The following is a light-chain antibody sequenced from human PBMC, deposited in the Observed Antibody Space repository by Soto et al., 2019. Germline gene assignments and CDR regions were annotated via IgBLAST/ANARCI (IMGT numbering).Light chain of an antibody. V-gene: IGKV3-15*01. CDR1: QSVFSS. Sequence: EIVMTQSPATLSVSLGERVTLSCRASQSVFSSLAWYQQKPGQAPRLLIYGAATRPIGIPARFSGSGSGTEFTLTISSLQSEVSAVYYCQQYHSWPAFGRGTRVEIK. CDR2: GAA. CDR3: QQYHSWPA. J-gene: IGKJ4*02.